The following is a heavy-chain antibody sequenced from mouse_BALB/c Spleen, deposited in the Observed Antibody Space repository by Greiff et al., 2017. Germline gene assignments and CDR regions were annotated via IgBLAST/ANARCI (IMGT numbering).Heavy chain of an antibody. CDR3: ARDRGGSYGTDY. CDR2: IYYSGTI. D-gene: IGHD2-1*01. V-gene: IGHV3-5*02. CDR1: GISITTGNYR. J-gene: IGHJ2*01. Sequence: EVKLQESGPGLVKPSQTVSLTCTVTGISITTGNYRWSWIRQFPGNKLEWIGYIYYSGTITYNPSLTSRTTITRDTSKNQFFLEMNSLTAEDTATYYCARDRGGSYGTDYWGQGTTLTVSS.